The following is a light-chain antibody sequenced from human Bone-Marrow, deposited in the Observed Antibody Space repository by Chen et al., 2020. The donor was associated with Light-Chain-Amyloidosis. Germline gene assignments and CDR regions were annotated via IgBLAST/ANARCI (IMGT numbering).Light chain of an antibody. V-gene: IGLV3-25*03. CDR3: QSADSSGTYEVI. Sequence: SYELKQPPSVSLSPGQTARITCPGDDLPRKYAYWYQQNPGQAPVLVIHRDTERPSGISERFSGSSSGTTATLTISGVQAEDEADYHCQSADSSGTYEVIFGGGTKLTVL. CDR2: RDT. J-gene: IGLJ2*01. CDR1: DLPRKY.